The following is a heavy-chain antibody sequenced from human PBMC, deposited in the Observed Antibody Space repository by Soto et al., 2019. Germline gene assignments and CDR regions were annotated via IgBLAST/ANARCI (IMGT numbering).Heavy chain of an antibody. J-gene: IGHJ5*02. CDR1: DVYLSSGGYY. Sequence: SDTMALSCAVSDVYLSSGGYYWSWIRQHPGKGLEWIGYIYYSGRTYYNPSLHSRVSIAVDTTENQFSLKLTSVTAADTSVYYCARGSFSSSSSWFDPWGRGTLVTVSS. V-gene: IGHV4-31*11. D-gene: IGHD6-6*01. CDR2: IYYSGRT. CDR3: ARGSFSSSSSWFDP.